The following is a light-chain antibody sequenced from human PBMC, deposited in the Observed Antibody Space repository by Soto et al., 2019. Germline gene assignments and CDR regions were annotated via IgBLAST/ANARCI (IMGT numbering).Light chain of an antibody. CDR2: EAS. V-gene: IGKV3-15*01. J-gene: IGKJ1*01. Sequence: EIVMTQSPATLSVSPGERATLSCRASQSVSSSYLAWYQQKPGQAPRLLIYEASTRATGIPVRFSGSASGTEFTLTISSLQSEDFTVYYCQQYNKWPLTFGQGTKVDI. CDR1: QSVSSSY. CDR3: QQYNKWPLT.